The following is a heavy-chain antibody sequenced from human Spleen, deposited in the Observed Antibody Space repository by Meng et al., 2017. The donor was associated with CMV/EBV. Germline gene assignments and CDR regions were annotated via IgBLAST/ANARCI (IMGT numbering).Heavy chain of an antibody. D-gene: IGHD3-22*01. CDR2: INHSGST. CDR3: ARVGPLYYYDNSGVPVAY. V-gene: IGHV4-34*01. Sequence: SETLSLTCAVYGGSFSGYYWSWIRQPPGKGLEWIGEINHSGSTHYSPSLKSRVTMSVDTSKNQFSLRLSSVTAADTAVYYCARVGPLYYYDNSGVPVAYWGQGTLVTVSS. J-gene: IGHJ4*02. CDR1: GGSFSGYY.